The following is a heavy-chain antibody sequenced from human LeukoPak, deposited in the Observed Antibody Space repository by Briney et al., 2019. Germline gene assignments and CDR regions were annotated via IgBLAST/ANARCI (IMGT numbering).Heavy chain of an antibody. V-gene: IGHV3-74*03. CDR1: GFAFSSYW. Sequence: GGSLRLSCEPSGFAFSSYWMRWVRQAPGKGLVWLSRISGDGTIKTYADFVKGRFTISRDNTKNILYLQMNSLKVEDTAMYYCSRSQFDYWGQGVLVTVSS. CDR3: SRSQFDY. CDR2: ISGDGTIK. J-gene: IGHJ4*02.